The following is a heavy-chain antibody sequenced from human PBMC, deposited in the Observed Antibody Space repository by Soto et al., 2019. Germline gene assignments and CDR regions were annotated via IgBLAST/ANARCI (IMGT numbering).Heavy chain of an antibody. CDR3: AREYGSGSYQAGWFDP. V-gene: IGHV4-31*03. J-gene: IGHJ5*02. CDR1: GGSISSGGYY. Sequence: QVQLQESGPGLVKPSQTLSLTCTVSGGSISSGGYYWSWIRQHPGKGLEWIGYIYYSGSTYYNPSLKSRVTISVDTSKNQFSLKLSSVTAADTAVYYCAREYGSGSYQAGWFDPWGQGTLVTVSS. CDR2: IYYSGST. D-gene: IGHD3-10*01.